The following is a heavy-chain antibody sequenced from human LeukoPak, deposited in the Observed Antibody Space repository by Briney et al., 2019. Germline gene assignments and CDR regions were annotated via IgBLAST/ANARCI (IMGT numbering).Heavy chain of an antibody. D-gene: IGHD1/OR15-1a*01. CDR3: ARSPRGTYFDY. CDR2: INHSGST. CDR1: GGSFSGYY. Sequence: PSETLSLTCAVYGGSFSGYYWSWIRQPPGKGLEWIGEINHSGSTNYNPSLKSRVTISVETSKNQFSLKLSSVTAADTAVYYCARSPRGTYFDYWGQGTLVTVSS. V-gene: IGHV4-34*01. J-gene: IGHJ4*02.